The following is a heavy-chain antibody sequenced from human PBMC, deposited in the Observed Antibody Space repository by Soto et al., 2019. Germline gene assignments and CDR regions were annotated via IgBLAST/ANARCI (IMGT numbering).Heavy chain of an antibody. V-gene: IGHV1-3*01. D-gene: IGHD3-22*01. Sequence: ASVKVSCKASGDTFTSYAMHWVRQAPGQRLEWMGWINAGNGNTKYSQKFQGRVTITRDTSASTAYMELSSLRSEDTAVYYCARDLPYYYDSSGLLPWGQGTLVTVSS. CDR1: GDTFTSYA. CDR3: ARDLPYYYDSSGLLP. CDR2: INAGNGNT. J-gene: IGHJ4*02.